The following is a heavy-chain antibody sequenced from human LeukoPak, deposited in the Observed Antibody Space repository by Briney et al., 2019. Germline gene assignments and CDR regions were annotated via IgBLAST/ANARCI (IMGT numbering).Heavy chain of an antibody. D-gene: IGHD3-10*01. CDR1: GGSVSSGSYY. V-gene: IGHV4-61*01. CDR3: ARVNYGDYYYGMDV. CDR2: IYYSGST. Sequence: SETLSLTRTVSGGSVSSGSYYWSWIRQPPGKGLEWIGYIYYSGSTNYNPSLKSRVTISVDTSKNQFSLKLSSVTAADTAVYYCARVNYGDYYYGMDVWGQGTTVTVSS. J-gene: IGHJ6*02.